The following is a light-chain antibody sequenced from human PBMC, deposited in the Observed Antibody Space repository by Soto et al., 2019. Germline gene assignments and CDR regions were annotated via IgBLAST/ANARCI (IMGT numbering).Light chain of an antibody. CDR1: QGISSY. CDR3: QQLNSYPLT. J-gene: IGKJ3*01. V-gene: IGKV1-9*01. CDR2: AAS. Sequence: IQLTQSPSSLSASVGDRVTITCRASQGISSYLAWYQQKPGKAPKLLIYAASTLQSGVPSRFSGSGSGTDFTFTISSLQREDFATYYCQQLNSYPLTFGPGTKVDIK.